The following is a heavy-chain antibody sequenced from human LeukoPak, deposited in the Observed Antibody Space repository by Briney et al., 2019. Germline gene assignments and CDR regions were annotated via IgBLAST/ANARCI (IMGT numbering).Heavy chain of an antibody. V-gene: IGHV3-30*04. J-gene: IGHJ4*02. Sequence: GRSLRLSCAASGFTFNSFPMHWVRQAPGKGLEWVAVVLNDGSTKYYADYVRGRFTISRDNSKDTVYLQMNSLRVEDTAIYYCARGATTTSPYFDYWGQGTLVTVSS. CDR3: ARGATTTSPYFDY. D-gene: IGHD1-26*01. CDR1: GFTFNSFP. CDR2: VLNDGSTK.